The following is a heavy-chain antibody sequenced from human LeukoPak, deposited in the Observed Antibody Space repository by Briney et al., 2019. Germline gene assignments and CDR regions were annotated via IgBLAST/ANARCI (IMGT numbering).Heavy chain of an antibody. D-gene: IGHD3-16*02. Sequence: SETLSLTCTVSVVSISSSSYYWGWIRQPPGKGLQWIGTIYYSGSTYYNPSLKSRVTISVDTSKHQFSLNLSSMTAADTAVYFCARQIWRNDRNYFDYWGQGALVTVSS. J-gene: IGHJ4*02. CDR1: VVSISSSSYY. CDR3: ARQIWRNDRNYFDY. V-gene: IGHV4-39*01. CDR2: IYYSGST.